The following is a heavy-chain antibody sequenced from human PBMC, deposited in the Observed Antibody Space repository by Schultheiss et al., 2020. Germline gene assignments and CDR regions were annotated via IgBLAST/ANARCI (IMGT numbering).Heavy chain of an antibody. CDR2: IYYSGST. Sequence: SETLSLTCTVSGGSISSGGYYWSWIRQHPGKGLEWIGYIYYSGSTYYNPSLKSRVTISVDTSKNQFSLKLSSVTAADTAVYYCARGGCSSTSCYVFGYGMDVWGQGTTVTVSS. CDR1: GGSISSGGYY. J-gene: IGHJ6*02. V-gene: IGHV4-31*03. D-gene: IGHD2-2*01. CDR3: ARGGCSSTSCYVFGYGMDV.